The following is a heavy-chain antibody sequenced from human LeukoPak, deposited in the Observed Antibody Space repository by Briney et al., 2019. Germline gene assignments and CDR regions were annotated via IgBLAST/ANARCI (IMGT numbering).Heavy chain of an antibody. V-gene: IGHV1-18*01. CDR2: ISAYNGNT. CDR3: ARDGRYSYGLDDAFDI. Sequence: ASVKVSCKASGYTFTSYGISWVRQAPGQGLDWMGWISAYNGNTNYAQKLQGRVTMTTDTSTSTAYMELRSLRSDDTAVYYCARDGRYSYGLDDAFDIWGQGTMVTVSS. CDR1: GYTFTSYG. J-gene: IGHJ3*02. D-gene: IGHD5-18*01.